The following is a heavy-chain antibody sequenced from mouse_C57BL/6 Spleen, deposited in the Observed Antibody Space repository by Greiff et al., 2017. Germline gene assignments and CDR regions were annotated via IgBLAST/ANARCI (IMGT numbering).Heavy chain of an antibody. CDR1: GYTFTDYN. V-gene: IGHV1-22*01. CDR2: INPNNGGT. Sequence: EVKLVESGPELVKPGASVKMSCKASGYTFTDYNMHWVKQSHGKSLEWIGYINPNNGGTSYNQKFKGKATLTVNKSSSTAYMELRSLTSEDSAVYYCARGQSPDPGDYWGQGTTLTVSS. CDR3: ARGQSPDPGDY. J-gene: IGHJ2*01. D-gene: IGHD3-3*01.